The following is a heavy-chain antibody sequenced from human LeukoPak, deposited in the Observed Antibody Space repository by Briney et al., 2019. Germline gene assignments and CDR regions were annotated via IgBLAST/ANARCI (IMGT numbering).Heavy chain of an antibody. V-gene: IGHV4-39*01. J-gene: IGHJ4*02. CDR3: ASDISTTGRRKLDC. CDR2: IYYSGNT. Sequence: SETLSLTCTCSGGSISSSTYYGVWIRQPPGKGLEWIGSIYYSGNTYYNPSLKSRVTISVDTSKNQFSLKLSSVTAADTAVYYCASDISTTGRRKLDCWGRGTLVTVSS. D-gene: IGHD2-8*02. CDR1: GGSISSSTYY.